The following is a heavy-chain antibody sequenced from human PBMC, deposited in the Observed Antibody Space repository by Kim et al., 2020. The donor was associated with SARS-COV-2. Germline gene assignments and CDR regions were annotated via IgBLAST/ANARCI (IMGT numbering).Heavy chain of an antibody. Sequence: GGSLRLSCVASGLTFTTYAINWVRQAPGKGLEWVSAISSDGIDKYYSDSVRGRFTISRDNSKKTVFLQMDSLRAEDTALYYCAKGWDVTGLDYWGQGTLVTVSS. D-gene: IGHD1-26*01. CDR1: GLTFTTYA. CDR3: AKGWDVTGLDY. CDR2: ISSDGIDK. V-gene: IGHV3-23*01. J-gene: IGHJ4*02.